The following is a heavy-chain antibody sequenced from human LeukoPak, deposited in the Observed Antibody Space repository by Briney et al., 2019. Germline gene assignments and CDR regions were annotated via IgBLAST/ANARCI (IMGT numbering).Heavy chain of an antibody. CDR3: ARREYSSSWYRSYAFDI. Sequence: ASVKVSCKASGYTFTGYYMHWVRQAPGQGLEWMGWINPNSGGTNYAQKFQGRVTMTRDTSISTAYMELSRLRSEDTAMYYCARREYSSSWYRSYAFDIWGQGTMVTVSS. CDR1: GYTFTGYY. J-gene: IGHJ3*02. D-gene: IGHD6-13*01. V-gene: IGHV1-2*02. CDR2: INPNSGGT.